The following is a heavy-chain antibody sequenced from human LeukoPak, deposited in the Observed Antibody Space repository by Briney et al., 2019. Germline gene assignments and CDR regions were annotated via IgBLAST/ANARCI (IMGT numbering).Heavy chain of an antibody. CDR1: GFNFANHA. Sequence: HPGGSLRLSCAASGFNFANHAMSWVRQTPGKGLEWVSAISGGDITYYADSVTGRFTISRDNSKDTLFLQMHSLRPGDTAVYYCAKEGRGWKPYDYWGQGTLVTVSS. D-gene: IGHD1-1*01. V-gene: IGHV3-23*01. J-gene: IGHJ4*02. CDR2: ISGGDIT. CDR3: AKEGRGWKPYDY.